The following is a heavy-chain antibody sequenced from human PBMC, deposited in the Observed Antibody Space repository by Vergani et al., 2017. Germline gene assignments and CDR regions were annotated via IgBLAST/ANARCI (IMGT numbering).Heavy chain of an antibody. J-gene: IGHJ4*02. CDR3: AGGTSQGTYYYDSSGYVY. V-gene: IGHV1-69*15. Sequence: QVQLVQSGAEVKKPGSSVKVSCKASGGTFSSYAISWVRQAPGQRLEWMGRIIPIFGKANYAQKFQGRVTITADESTVTAYMELSSLRSEDTAVYYCAGGTSQGTYYYDSSGYVYWGQGTLVTVSS. CDR2: IIPIFGKA. D-gene: IGHD3-22*01. CDR1: GGTFSSYA.